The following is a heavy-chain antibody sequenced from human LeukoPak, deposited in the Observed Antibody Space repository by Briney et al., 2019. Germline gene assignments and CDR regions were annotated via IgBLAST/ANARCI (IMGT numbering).Heavy chain of an antibody. CDR2: IWYDGSNK. Sequence: PGGSLRLSCAASGFTFSSYGMHWVRQAPGKGLEWVAVIWYDGSNKYHADSVKGRFTISRDNSKNTLYLQMNSLRAEDTAVYYCAKEGTPQVSTWYDLWGQGTQVIVSS. D-gene: IGHD3-10*01. CDR1: GFTFSSYG. V-gene: IGHV3-30*02. CDR3: AKEGTPQVSTWYDL. J-gene: IGHJ5*02.